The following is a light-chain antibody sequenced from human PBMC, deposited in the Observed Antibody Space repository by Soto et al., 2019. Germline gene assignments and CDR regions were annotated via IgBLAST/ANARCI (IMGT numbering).Light chain of an antibody. CDR1: SSNLGSGFD. V-gene: IGLV1-40*01. Sequence: SVLTQPPSVSGAPGQRVTISCTGSSSNLGSGFDVQWYQQLPGTAPKLLIYYNDNRPSGVPDRFSGSKSGTSASLAITGLQADDEADYYCQSYDSSRSGHVVFGGGTKVTVL. CDR3: QSYDSSRSGHVV. J-gene: IGLJ2*01. CDR2: YND.